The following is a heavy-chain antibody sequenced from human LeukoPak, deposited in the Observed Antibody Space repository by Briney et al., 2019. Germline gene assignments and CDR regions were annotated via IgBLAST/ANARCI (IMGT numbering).Heavy chain of an antibody. V-gene: IGHV3-48*04. J-gene: IGHJ4*02. CDR3: ARDRITMVRGVTPFFDY. Sequence: PGGSLRLSCAASGFTFSSYSMNWVRQAPGKGLVGFIHSSSSSTIYYADSVKGRFTISRDNAKNSLYLQMNSLRAEDTAVYYCARDRITMVRGVTPFFDYWGQGTLVTVSS. CDR2: SSSSSTI. CDR1: GFTFSSYS. D-gene: IGHD3-10*01.